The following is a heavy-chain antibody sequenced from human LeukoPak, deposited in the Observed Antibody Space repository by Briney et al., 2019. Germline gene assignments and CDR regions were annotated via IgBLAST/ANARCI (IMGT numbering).Heavy chain of an antibody. V-gene: IGHV3-66*01. J-gene: IGHJ4*02. D-gene: IGHD6-13*01. CDR1: GFAVSSNY. Sequence: GGSLRLSCAASGFAVSSNYMSWVRQAPGKGLEWVSVIYSGGSTYYADSVKGRFTISRDNSKNTLYLQMNSLRAEDTAVYYCATHDSSTTDYWGQGTLVTVSS. CDR2: IYSGGST. CDR3: ATHDSSTTDY.